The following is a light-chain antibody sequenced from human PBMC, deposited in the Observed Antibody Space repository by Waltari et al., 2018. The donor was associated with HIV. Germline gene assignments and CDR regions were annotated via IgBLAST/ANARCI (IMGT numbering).Light chain of an antibody. Sequence: QMTQSPSSLSASIGDRVSISCRASQDITNLLAWFQQRPGKAPKSLIYGASTVQAGVPSSKFSGAGSGTDFTLTITDLQPEDVATYYCQQYTSFPLTFGGGTAVEI. CDR3: QQYTSFPLT. V-gene: IGKV1-16*02. J-gene: IGKJ4*01. CDR2: GAS. CDR1: QDITNL.